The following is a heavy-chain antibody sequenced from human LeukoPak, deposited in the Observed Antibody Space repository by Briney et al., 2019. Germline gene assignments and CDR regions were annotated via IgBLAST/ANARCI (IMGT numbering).Heavy chain of an antibody. CDR1: GFTFSSYA. V-gene: IGHV3-30-3*01. J-gene: IGHJ6*02. CDR3: ARGTPSSSGWLYYGMDV. Sequence: GRSLRLSCAASGFTFSSYAMHWVRQAPGKGLEWVAVISYDGSNKYYADSVKGRFTISRDNSKNTLYLQMDSLRAEDTAVYYCARGTPSSSGWLYYGMDVWGQGTTVTVSS. CDR2: ISYDGSNK. D-gene: IGHD6-19*01.